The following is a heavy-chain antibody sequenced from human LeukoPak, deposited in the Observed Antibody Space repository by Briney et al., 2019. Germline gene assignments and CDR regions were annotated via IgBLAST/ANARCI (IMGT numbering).Heavy chain of an antibody. Sequence: GGSLRLSCAASGFTFSSYAMHWVRQAPGKGLEYVSAISSNGGSTYYANSVKGRFTISRDNSKNTLYLQMGSLRAEDMAVYYCARDGRYGSGSYYNVYYYYMDVWGKGTTVTVSS. CDR2: ISSNGGST. V-gene: IGHV3-64*01. J-gene: IGHJ6*03. D-gene: IGHD3-10*01. CDR1: GFTFSSYA. CDR3: ARDGRYGSGSYYNVYYYYMDV.